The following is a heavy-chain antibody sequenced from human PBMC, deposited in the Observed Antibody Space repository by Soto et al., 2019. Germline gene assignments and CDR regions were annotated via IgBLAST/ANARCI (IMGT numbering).Heavy chain of an antibody. J-gene: IGHJ5*02. CDR1: GFTFSSYA. D-gene: IGHD6-6*01. Sequence: GGSLRLSCAASGFTFSSYAMGWVRQAPGKGLEWVSGISGSGGSTYYADSVKGRFTISRDNSKNTLYLQMNSLRAEDTAVYYCAKDRSIVAFNWFDPWGQGTLVTVSS. CDR2: ISGSGGST. V-gene: IGHV3-23*01. CDR3: AKDRSIVAFNWFDP.